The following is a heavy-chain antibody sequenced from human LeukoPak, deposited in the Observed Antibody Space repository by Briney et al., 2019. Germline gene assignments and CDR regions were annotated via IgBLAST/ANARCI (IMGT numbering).Heavy chain of an antibody. CDR1: GGSISPYY. Sequence: PSEILSLTCTVSGGSISPYYWSWIRQPPGKGLEYIGYISYTGSTNSNPSLKSRLTISVDTFKNQFSLKLRSVTAADTALYYCARIHDYGDYAFDRWGQGTLVTVSS. CDR2: ISYTGST. CDR3: ARIHDYGDYAFDR. V-gene: IGHV4-59*08. J-gene: IGHJ4*02. D-gene: IGHD4-17*01.